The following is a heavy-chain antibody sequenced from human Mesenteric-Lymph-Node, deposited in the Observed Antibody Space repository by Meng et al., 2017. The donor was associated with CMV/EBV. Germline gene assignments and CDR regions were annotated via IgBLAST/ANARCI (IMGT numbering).Heavy chain of an antibody. CDR1: GFLFSSYA. J-gene: IGHJ4*02. Sequence: GESLKISCAASGFLFSSYAMHWVRQAPGKGLEWVAVISYDGNDKYYADSVKGRLTISRDNSKNTLYLQMNSLRAEDTAVYYCGREISNLFDYWGQGTLVTVSS. CDR3: GREISNLFDY. CDR2: ISYDGNDK. V-gene: IGHV3-30*04. D-gene: IGHD4-11*01.